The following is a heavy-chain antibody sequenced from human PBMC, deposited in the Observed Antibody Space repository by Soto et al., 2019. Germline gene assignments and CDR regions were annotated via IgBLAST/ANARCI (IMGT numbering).Heavy chain of an antibody. J-gene: IGHJ4*02. CDR3: ARDLGIAASGGFDY. CDR1: PNSISDYY. D-gene: IGHD6-13*01. Sequence: SETLSLTCSVSPNSISDYYWSWIRQPPGKGLEWIGFIYASGNTNFNPSLKSRVTISIDTSKSQFSLRLISVTAADTAVYYCARDLGIAASGGFDYWGQGIPVTV. V-gene: IGHV4-59*01. CDR2: IYASGNT.